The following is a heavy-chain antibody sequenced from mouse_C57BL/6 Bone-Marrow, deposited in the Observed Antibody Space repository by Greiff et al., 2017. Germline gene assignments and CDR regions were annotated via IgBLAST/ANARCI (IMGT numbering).Heavy chain of an antibody. J-gene: IGHJ2*01. CDR1: GYTFTSYW. CDR2: INPSNGGT. V-gene: IGHV1-53*01. D-gene: IGHD6-1*01. CDR3: VSLRGECGALYY. Sequence: QVQLKQPGTELVKPGASVKLSCKASGYTFTSYWMHWVKQRPGQGLEWIGNINPSNGGTNYNEKFKSKATLTVDKSSSTAYMQLSSLTSEDSAVYYGVSLRGECGALYYWGQGTALTVTA.